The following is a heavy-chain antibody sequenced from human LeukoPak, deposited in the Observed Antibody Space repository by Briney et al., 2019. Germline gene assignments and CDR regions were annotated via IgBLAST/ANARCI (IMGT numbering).Heavy chain of an antibody. Sequence: PGRSLRLSCAASGFTFSSYGMHWVRQAPGKGLEWVAVIWYDGSNKYYADSVKGRFTISRDNPKNTLYLQMNSLRAEDTAVYYCARVPHRGVATIINFDYWGQGTLVTVSS. D-gene: IGHD5-12*01. J-gene: IGHJ4*02. V-gene: IGHV3-33*01. CDR2: IWYDGSNK. CDR1: GFTFSSYG. CDR3: ARVPHRGVATIINFDY.